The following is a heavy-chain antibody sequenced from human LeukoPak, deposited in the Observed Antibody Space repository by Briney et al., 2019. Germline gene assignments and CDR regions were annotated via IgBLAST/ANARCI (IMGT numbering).Heavy chain of an antibody. J-gene: IGHJ4*02. CDR3: ARGRSSGWYEFVGQFDY. Sequence: SETLSLTCAVYGGSFSGYYWSWIRQPPGKGLEWIGEINHSGSTNYNPSLKSRVTISVDTSKNQFSLKLSSVTAADTAVYYCARGRSSGWYEFVGQFDYWGQGALVTVSS. CDR2: INHSGST. D-gene: IGHD6-19*01. V-gene: IGHV4-34*01. CDR1: GGSFSGYY.